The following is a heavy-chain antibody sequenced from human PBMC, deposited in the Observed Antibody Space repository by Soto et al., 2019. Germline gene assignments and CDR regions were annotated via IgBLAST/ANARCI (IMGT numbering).Heavy chain of an antibody. CDR2: INSGGRT. J-gene: IGHJ4*02. CDR1: GVSIGGSGYF. CDR3: ARLPPTTVHGTGTDY. V-gene: IGHV4-39*01. Sequence: QLQLQESGPGLLKPSETLSLTSTVSGVSIGGSGYFWGWIRQPPGKGLEWIGSINSGGRTFYQPSLKPRVAISVDSTKNRFALMLTSMPAGDTAIYYCARLPPTTVHGTGTDYWGQGTLVTVSS. D-gene: IGHD1-1*01.